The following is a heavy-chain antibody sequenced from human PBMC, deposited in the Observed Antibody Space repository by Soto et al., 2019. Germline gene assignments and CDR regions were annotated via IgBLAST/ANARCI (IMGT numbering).Heavy chain of an antibody. CDR3: ARGLVAAAGASYVDY. D-gene: IGHD6-13*01. J-gene: IGHJ4*02. CDR1: GFTFSSYW. CDR2: IKQDGSEK. V-gene: IGHV3-7*03. Sequence: GGSLRLSCAASGFTFSSYWMSWVRQAPGKGLEWVANIKQDGSEKYYVDSVKGRFTISRDNAKNSLYLQMNSLRAEDSAVYYGARGLVAAAGASYVDYWGQGTLVTVSS.